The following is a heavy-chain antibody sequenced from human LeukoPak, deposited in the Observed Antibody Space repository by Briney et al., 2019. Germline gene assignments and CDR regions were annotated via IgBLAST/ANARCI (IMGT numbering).Heavy chain of an antibody. D-gene: IGHD6-25*01. CDR3: ARLSAVAADFDY. Sequence: GGSLRLSCAASGFTVSSNYMSWVRQAPGRGLEWVSVIYSGGSTYYADSVKGRFTISRDNAKNSLYLQMNSLRAEDTALYYCARLSAVAADFDYWGQGTLVTVSS. J-gene: IGHJ4*02. CDR1: GFTVSSNY. V-gene: IGHV3-53*01. CDR2: IYSGGST.